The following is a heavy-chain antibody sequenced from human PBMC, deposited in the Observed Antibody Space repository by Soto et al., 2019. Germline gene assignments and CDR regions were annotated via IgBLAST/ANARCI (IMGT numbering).Heavy chain of an antibody. CDR2: INPNSGGT. CDR3: ARERVVVAAKVPYYYYGMDV. D-gene: IGHD2-15*01. V-gene: IGHV1-2*04. Sequence: ASVKVSCKASGYTFTGYYMHWVRQAPGQGLEWMGWINPNSGGTNYAQKFQGWVTMTRDTSISTAYMELSRLRSDDTAVYYCARERVVVAAKVPYYYYGMDVWGQGTTVT. J-gene: IGHJ6*02. CDR1: GYTFTGYY.